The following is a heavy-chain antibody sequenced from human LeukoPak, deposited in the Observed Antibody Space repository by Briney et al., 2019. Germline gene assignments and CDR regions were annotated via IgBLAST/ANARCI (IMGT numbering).Heavy chain of an antibody. CDR1: RFTFSSYS. V-gene: IGHV3-21*01. CDR2: ISSSSSYI. D-gene: IGHD6-19*01. CDR3: ARGAGYSSGWARFDY. Sequence: PGGSLRLSCAASRFTFSSYSMNWVRQAPGKGLEWVSSISSSSSYIYYADSVKGRFTISRDNAKNSLYLQMNSLRAEDTAVYYCARGAGYSSGWARFDYWGQGTLVTVSS. J-gene: IGHJ4*02.